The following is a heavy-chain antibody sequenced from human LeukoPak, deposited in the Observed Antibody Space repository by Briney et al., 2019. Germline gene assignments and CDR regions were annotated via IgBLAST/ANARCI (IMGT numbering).Heavy chain of an antibody. CDR3: ARERYSRSSYDAFDM. CDR1: AFTFSSYS. V-gene: IGHV3-21*01. J-gene: IGHJ3*02. Sequence: GGSLRLSCAASAFTFSSYSMNWVRQAPGKGLESVSSISSSSSYIYYADSVEGRFTISRDNAKNSLSLQMSSLRAEDTAVYYCARERYSRSSYDAFDMWGQGTMVTVSS. D-gene: IGHD6-6*01. CDR2: ISSSSSYI.